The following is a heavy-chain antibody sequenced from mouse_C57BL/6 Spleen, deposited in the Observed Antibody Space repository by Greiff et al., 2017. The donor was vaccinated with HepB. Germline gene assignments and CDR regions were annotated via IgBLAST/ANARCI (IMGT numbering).Heavy chain of an antibody. V-gene: IGHV7-1*01. CDR1: GFTFSDFY. J-gene: IGHJ1*03. D-gene: IGHD2-4*01. Sequence: EVMLVESGGGLVQSGRSLRLSCATSGFTFSDFYMEWVRQAPGKGLEWIAASRNKANDYTTEYSASVKGRFIVSRDTSQSILYLQMNALRAEDTAIYYCARDADDYDEYFDVWGTGTTVTVSS. CDR3: ARDADDYDEYFDV. CDR2: SRNKANDYTT.